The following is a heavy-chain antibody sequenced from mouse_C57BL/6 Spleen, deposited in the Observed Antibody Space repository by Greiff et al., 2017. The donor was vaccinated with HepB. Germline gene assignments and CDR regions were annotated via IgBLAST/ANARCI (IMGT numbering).Heavy chain of an antibody. CDR1: GFTFTDYY. J-gene: IGHJ1*03. D-gene: IGHD3-3*01. Sequence: EVMLVESGGGLVQPGGSLSLSCAASGFTFTDYYMSWVRQPPGKALEWLGFIRNKANGYTTEYSASVKGRFTISRDNSQSILYLQMNALRAEDRATYYCARYGGDGYFDVWGTGTTVTVSS. CDR3: ARYGGDGYFDV. V-gene: IGHV7-3*01. CDR2: IRNKANGYTT.